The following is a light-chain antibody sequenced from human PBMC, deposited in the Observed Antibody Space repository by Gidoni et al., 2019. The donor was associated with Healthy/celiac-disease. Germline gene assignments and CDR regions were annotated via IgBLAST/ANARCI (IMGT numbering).Light chain of an antibody. CDR1: RSISSY. J-gene: IGKJ5*01. V-gene: IGKV1-39*01. CDR2: AAS. Sequence: DIQMTQSPSSLSAPVGDRVTITCRARRSISSYLNWYQQKPGKAPKLLIYAASSLQSGVPSRFSGSGSGTDFTLTISSLQPEDFATYYCQQSYSTPTTFXXXTRLEIK. CDR3: QQSYSTPTT.